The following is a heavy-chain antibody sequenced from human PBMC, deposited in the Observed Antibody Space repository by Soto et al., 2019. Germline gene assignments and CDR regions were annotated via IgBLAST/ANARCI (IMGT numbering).Heavy chain of an antibody. Sequence: GASVKVSCKSSGGTFSTYAISWLRQAPGQGLEWMGGIIPNSGKAGYAQKFQGRVTMTRNTSTSTAYMELSSLRSEDTAVYYCAREIRPSGSRRRFDPWGQGTLVTVSS. CDR1: GGTFSTYA. CDR3: AREIRPSGSRRRFDP. V-gene: IGHV1-8*02. J-gene: IGHJ5*02. CDR2: IIPNSGKA. D-gene: IGHD1-26*01.